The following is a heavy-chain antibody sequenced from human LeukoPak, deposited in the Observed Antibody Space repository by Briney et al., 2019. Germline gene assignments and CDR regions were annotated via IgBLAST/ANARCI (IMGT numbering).Heavy chain of an antibody. D-gene: IGHD3-22*01. CDR2: MYYSGST. Sequence: SVTLSLTCTVSGGSISSGDYYWSWIRQPPGKGLEWIAYMYYSGSTYYNPSLKSRVTMSADTSKNQLSLKLSSVTAADTAVYYCARPYYYDSRIDPWGQGILVTVSS. J-gene: IGHJ5*02. CDR1: GGSISSGDYY. V-gene: IGHV4-30-4*01. CDR3: ARPYYYDSRIDP.